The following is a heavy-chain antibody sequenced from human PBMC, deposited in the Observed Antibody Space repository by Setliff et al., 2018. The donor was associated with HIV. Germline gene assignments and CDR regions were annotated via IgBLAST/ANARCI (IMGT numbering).Heavy chain of an antibody. CDR3: ATGYSHGPNY. CDR1: GYTFTDYF. Sequence: SSCKASGYTFTDYFVHWARQAPGKGLEWMGRVDPENHQTLYAEKLQGRVTITADTSTDTAYVELSSLGSEDTAVYYCATGYSHGPNYWGQGTLVTVSS. J-gene: IGHJ4*02. CDR2: VDPENHQT. V-gene: IGHV1-69-2*01. D-gene: IGHD5-18*01.